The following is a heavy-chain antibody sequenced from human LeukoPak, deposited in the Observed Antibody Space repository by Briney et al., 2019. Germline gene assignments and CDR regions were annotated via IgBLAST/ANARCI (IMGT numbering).Heavy chain of an antibody. V-gene: IGHV3-11*05. J-gene: IGHJ4*02. CDR1: GFTFSDYY. D-gene: IGHD3-9*01. CDR3: ARDRTNLLAGYYFY. CDR2: ISDSSSNYI. Sequence: PGGSLRLSCEASGFTFSDYYMSWIRQAPGKGLEWVSSISDSSSNYIYYADSVRGRFTLSRDNAKKTLYLQMNSLRAEDTAVYYCARDRTNLLAGYYFYWGQGTLVTVSS.